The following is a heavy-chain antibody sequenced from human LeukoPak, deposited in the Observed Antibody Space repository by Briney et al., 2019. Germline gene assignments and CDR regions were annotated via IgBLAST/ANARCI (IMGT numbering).Heavy chain of an antibody. CDR1: GGSISSGSHY. Sequence: PSQTLSLTCTVSGGSISSGSHYWSWIRQAAGKGLEWIGHIYTSGSTNYNPSLKSRVIISVDTSKNQFSLKVNSVTAADTAVYYCARGPDLWSGYNYWGQGTLVTVSS. D-gene: IGHD3-3*01. CDR2: IYTSGST. CDR3: ARGPDLWSGYNY. J-gene: IGHJ4*02. V-gene: IGHV4-61*09.